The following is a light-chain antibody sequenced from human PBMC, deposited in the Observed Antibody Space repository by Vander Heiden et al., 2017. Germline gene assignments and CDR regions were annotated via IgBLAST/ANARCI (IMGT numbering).Light chain of an antibody. V-gene: IGKV1-33*01. J-gene: IGKJ5*01. CDR3: QQYDNLPSIT. Sequence: DIQMTQSPSSLSASVGDRVTITCQASQDISNYLNWYQQKPGKAPKLLIYDASNLETGVPSMFSGSGYGTDFTFTIISRQPEDIASYYCQQYDNLPSITFGQGTRLEIK. CDR1: QDISNY. CDR2: DAS.